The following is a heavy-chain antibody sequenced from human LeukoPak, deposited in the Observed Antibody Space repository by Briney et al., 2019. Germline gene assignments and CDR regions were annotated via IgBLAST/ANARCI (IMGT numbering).Heavy chain of an antibody. CDR2: ISSSGGTI. CDR3: AASITPNAFDI. CDR1: GFTFSSYE. Sequence: GGSLRLSCAASGFTFSSYEMNWVRQAPGKGLEWVSYISSSGGTIYYADSVKGRFTISRDNAKNSLYLQMNSLRAEDTAVYYCAASITPNAFDIWGQGTMVTVSS. D-gene: IGHD4-23*01. V-gene: IGHV3-48*03. J-gene: IGHJ3*02.